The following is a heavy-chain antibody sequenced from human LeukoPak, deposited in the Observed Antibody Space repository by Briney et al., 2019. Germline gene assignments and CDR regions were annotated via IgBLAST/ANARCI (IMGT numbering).Heavy chain of an antibody. V-gene: IGHV3-23*01. CDR2: INPSGGNT. J-gene: IGHJ4*02. CDR3: ATTKQASRYFDY. D-gene: IGHD1-1*01. CDR1: GFTFSSNP. Sequence: PGGSLRLSCAGSGFTFSSNPLSWGRKAPGKGLEWVSAINPSGGNTYYADSVRSRCTISRDNTKNTLYLQMNTLRAEDTAVYYCATTKQASRYFDYWGQGTLVTVSS.